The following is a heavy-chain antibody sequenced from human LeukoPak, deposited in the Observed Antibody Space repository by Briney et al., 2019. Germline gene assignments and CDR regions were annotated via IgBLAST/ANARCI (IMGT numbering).Heavy chain of an antibody. J-gene: IGHJ4*02. CDR2: ISAYNGNT. CDR1: GYTFTSYG. Sequence: ASVKVSCTASGYTFTSYGISWVRQAPGQGLEWMGWISAYNGNTNYAQKLQGRVTMTTDTSTSTAYMELRSLRSDDTAVYYCARGASWRELSPFDYWGQGTLVTVSS. D-gene: IGHD1-26*01. V-gene: IGHV1-18*01. CDR3: ARGASWRELSPFDY.